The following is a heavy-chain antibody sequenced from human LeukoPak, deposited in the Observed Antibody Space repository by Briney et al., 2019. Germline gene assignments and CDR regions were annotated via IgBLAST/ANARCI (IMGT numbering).Heavy chain of an antibody. J-gene: IGHJ4*02. V-gene: IGHV4-30-4*01. CDR1: GGSISSGDYH. CDR3: ATELRYLRYVDY. D-gene: IGHD4-17*01. CDR2: IYYSGST. Sequence: PSQTLSLTCTVTGGSISSGDYHWSWIRQPPGKGLEWIGYIYYSGSTYYNPSLESRVTISVDTSKNQFSLKLSSVTAADTAVYYCATELRYLRYVDYWGQGTLVTVSS.